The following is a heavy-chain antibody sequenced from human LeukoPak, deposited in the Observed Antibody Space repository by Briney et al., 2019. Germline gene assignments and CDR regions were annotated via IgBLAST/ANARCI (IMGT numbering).Heavy chain of an antibody. J-gene: IGHJ5*02. D-gene: IGHD2-21*02. V-gene: IGHV4-39*01. CDR2: IYYSGST. CDR1: GGSLSSGNYY. Sequence: SETLSLTCTVSGGSLSSGNYYWAWIRQPPGKGLEWIGTIYYSGSTNSNPSLKSRVTISVDTAKNQFSLKLSSVTAADTAVYYCARRDCGGDCYYHWGQGTLVTASS. CDR3: ARRDCGGDCYYH.